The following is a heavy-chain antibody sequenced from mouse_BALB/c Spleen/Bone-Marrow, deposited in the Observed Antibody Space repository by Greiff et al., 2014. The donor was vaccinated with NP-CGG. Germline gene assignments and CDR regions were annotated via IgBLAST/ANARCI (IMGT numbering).Heavy chain of an antibody. CDR1: GFTFSSYG. J-gene: IGHJ4*01. V-gene: IGHV5-6*03. CDR2: ISSGGSNT. CDR3: ARHQRYYAMDY. Sequence: EVKLMESGGGLVKPGGSLKLSRAASGFTFSSYGMSWGRQTPDKRLEWVATISSGGSNTYYPDSVKGRFTISRNNAKNTLYLQMSRLKSEDTAMYYCARHQRYYAMDYWGQGTSVTVSS.